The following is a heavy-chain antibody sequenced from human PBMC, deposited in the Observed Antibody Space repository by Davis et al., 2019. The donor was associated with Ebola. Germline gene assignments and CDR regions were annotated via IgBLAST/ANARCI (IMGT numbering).Heavy chain of an antibody. CDR3: ARVPALWFRSYNWFDP. D-gene: IGHD3-10*01. CDR1: GGSISSYY. J-gene: IGHJ5*02. Sequence: MPSETLSLTCTVSGGSISSYYWSWIRQPPGKGLEWIGEINHSGSTNYNPSLKSRVTISVDTSKNQFSLKLSSVTAADTAVYYCARVPALWFRSYNWFDPWGQGTLVTVSS. CDR2: INHSGST. V-gene: IGHV4-34*01.